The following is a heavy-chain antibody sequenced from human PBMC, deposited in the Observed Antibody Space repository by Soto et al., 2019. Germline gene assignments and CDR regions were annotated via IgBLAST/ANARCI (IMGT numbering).Heavy chain of an antibody. CDR1: GFHFSSYA. V-gene: IGHV3-23*01. CDR2: ISGSGGST. D-gene: IGHD3-22*01. CDR3: AKVHYYYDSSGPFDY. J-gene: IGHJ4*02. Sequence: GGSLSLSCAASGFHFSSYAMSWVRQAPGKGLEWVSAISGSGGSTYYADSVKGRFTISRDNSKNTLYLQMNSLRAEDTAVYYCAKVHYYYDSSGPFDYWGQGTLVTVSS.